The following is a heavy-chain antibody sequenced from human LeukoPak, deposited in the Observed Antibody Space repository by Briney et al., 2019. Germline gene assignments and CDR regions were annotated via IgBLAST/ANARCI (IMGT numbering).Heavy chain of an antibody. Sequence: SETLSLTCTVSGGSISSYYWSWIRQPPGKGLEWIGYIYYSGSTYYNPSLKSRVTISVDTSKNQFSLKLSSVTAADTAVYYCARPRRELLVSPFDIWGQGTMVTVSS. CDR1: GGSISSYY. CDR2: IYYSGST. D-gene: IGHD1-26*01. CDR3: ARPRRELLVSPFDI. J-gene: IGHJ3*02. V-gene: IGHV4-59*04.